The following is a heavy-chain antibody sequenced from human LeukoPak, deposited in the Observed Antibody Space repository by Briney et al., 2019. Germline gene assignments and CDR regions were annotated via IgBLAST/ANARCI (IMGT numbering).Heavy chain of an antibody. CDR3: ARSKAYCGGDCYFRPHDAFDI. V-gene: IGHV4-34*01. Sequence: SETLSLTCAVYGGSFSGYYWSWIRQPPGKGLEWIGEINHSGSTNYNPSLKSRVTISVDTSKNQFSLKLSSVTAADTAVYYCARSKAYCGGDCYFRPHDAFDIWGQGTMVTVSS. CDR1: GGSFSGYY. D-gene: IGHD2-21*02. CDR2: INHSGST. J-gene: IGHJ3*02.